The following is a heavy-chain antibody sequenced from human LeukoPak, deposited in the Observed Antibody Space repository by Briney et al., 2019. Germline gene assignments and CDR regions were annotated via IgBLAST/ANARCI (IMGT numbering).Heavy chain of an antibody. CDR2: ISGSGGST. J-gene: IGHJ5*02. V-gene: IGHV3-23*01. CDR3: AKDPPPPIFDP. Sequence: GGSLRLSCAASGVTFSSYAMSWGRQAPGKGLEWVSAISGSGGSTYYANSVNGRFTISRENSKNPLYLTMTSLRAEDTAVYYCAKDPPPPIFDPWGQGTLVTVSS. CDR1: GVTFSSYA. D-gene: IGHD3-3*01.